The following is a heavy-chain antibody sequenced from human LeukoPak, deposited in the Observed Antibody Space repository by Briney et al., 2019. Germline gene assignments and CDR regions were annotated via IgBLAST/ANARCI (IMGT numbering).Heavy chain of an antibody. V-gene: IGHV3-7*01. CDR3: ARSCGGDCYSDSVGDY. Sequence: GGSLRLSCAASGFTFSSYWMSWVRQAPGKGLEWVANIKQDGSEKYYVDSVKGRFTISRDNAKNSLYLQMNSLRAEDTAVYYCARSCGGDCYSDSVGDYWGQGTLVTVSS. D-gene: IGHD2-21*02. CDR2: IKQDGSEK. J-gene: IGHJ4*02. CDR1: GFTFSSYW.